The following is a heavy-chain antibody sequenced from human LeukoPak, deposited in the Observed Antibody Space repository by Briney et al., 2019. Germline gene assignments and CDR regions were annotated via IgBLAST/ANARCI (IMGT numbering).Heavy chain of an antibody. CDR2: INHSGST. Sequence: SETLSLTCTVSGDSVRSDTYYWSWIRQPPGKGLEWLGEINHSGSTNYNPSLKSRVTISVDTSKNQFSLKLSSVTAADTAVYYCARGTKIAVAGTLWFDPWGQGTLVTVSS. CDR1: GDSVRSDTYY. V-gene: IGHV4-61*01. D-gene: IGHD6-19*01. CDR3: ARGTKIAVAGTLWFDP. J-gene: IGHJ5*02.